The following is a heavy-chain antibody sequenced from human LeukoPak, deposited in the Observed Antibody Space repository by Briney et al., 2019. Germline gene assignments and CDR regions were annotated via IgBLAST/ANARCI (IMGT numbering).Heavy chain of an antibody. J-gene: IGHJ6*02. Sequence: PGGSLRLSCAASGFTFSSYGMHWVRQAPGKGLEWVAVISYDGSNKYYADSVKGRFTISRDNSKNTLYLQMNSLRAEDTAVYYCAKDGTCSSTSCYLRILSTYYYYGMDAWGQGTTVTVSS. CDR1: GFTFSSYG. CDR3: AKDGTCSSTSCYLRILSTYYYYGMDA. D-gene: IGHD2-2*01. V-gene: IGHV3-30*18. CDR2: ISYDGSNK.